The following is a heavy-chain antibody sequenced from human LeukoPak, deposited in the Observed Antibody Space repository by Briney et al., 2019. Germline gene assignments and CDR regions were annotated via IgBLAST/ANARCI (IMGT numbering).Heavy chain of an antibody. J-gene: IGHJ2*01. CDR1: GGTFSSFA. CDR2: IIPSFGTT. CDR3: ARGFCTGSTCYHYWYFDL. Sequence: SVKVSFKASGGTFSSFAINWLRQAPGQGLEWVGGIIPSFGTTNHAQRFRERVTISTDDSTGTAYMEMRSLTSEDTATYYCARGFCTGSTCYHYWYFDLWGRGTLVTVSA. V-gene: IGHV1-69*05. D-gene: IGHD1-14*01.